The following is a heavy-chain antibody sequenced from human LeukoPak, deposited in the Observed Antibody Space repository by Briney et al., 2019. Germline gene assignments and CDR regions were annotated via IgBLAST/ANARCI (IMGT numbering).Heavy chain of an antibody. CDR2: IKQDESEK. J-gene: IGHJ4*02. D-gene: IGHD1-1*01. V-gene: IGHV3-7*01. CDR1: GSTFSSYW. CDR3: ARDKIEGPTKLDY. Sequence: GGSLRLSCAASGSTFSSYWMSWVRQAPGKGLKWVANIKQDESEKYYVDSLKGRFTISRDNAKNSLYLQMNSLRAEDTAVYYCARDKIEGPTKLDYWGQGILVTVSS.